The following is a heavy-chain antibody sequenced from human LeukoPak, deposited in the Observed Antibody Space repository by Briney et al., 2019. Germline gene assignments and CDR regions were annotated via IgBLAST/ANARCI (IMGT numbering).Heavy chain of an antibody. V-gene: IGHV4-4*07. Sequence: PSETLSLTCTVSGGSISSYYWSWIRQPAGKGLEWIGRIYSSGSTNYNPSLESRVSISVDKSKNQLSLKLNSVSAADTAVYYCARVRGIAAAGSYDPWGQGTLVTVSS. CDR2: IYSSGST. J-gene: IGHJ5*02. D-gene: IGHD6-13*01. CDR3: ARVRGIAAAGSYDP. CDR1: GGSISSYY.